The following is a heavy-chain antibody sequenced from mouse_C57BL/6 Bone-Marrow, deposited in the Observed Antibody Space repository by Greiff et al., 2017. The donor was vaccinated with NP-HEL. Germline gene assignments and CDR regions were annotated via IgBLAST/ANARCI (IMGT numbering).Heavy chain of an antibody. CDR3: TRFHFDY. CDR1: GYTFTDYE. Sequence: VKVVESGAELVRPGASVTLSCKASGYTFTDYEMHWVKQTPVHGLEWIGAIDPETGGTAYNQKFKGKAILTADKSSSTAYMELRSLTSEDSAVYYCTRFHFDYWGQGTTLTVSS. V-gene: IGHV1-15*01. J-gene: IGHJ2*01. CDR2: IDPETGGT.